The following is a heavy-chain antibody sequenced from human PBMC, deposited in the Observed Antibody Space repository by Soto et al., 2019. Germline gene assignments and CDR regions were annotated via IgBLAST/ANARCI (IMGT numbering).Heavy chain of an antibody. V-gene: IGHV3-33*01. Sequence: GGSLRLSCAASGFTFSNYAMHWVRQAPGKGLEWVTIIWYDGSDKNYGDSVKGRFTISRDNSKNTLYLQMNSLKVEDTAVYYCARDSGGDYHNYYMDVWGKGTTVTVSS. CDR3: ARDSGGDYHNYYMDV. CDR1: GFTFSNYA. D-gene: IGHD4-17*01. CDR2: IWYDGSDK. J-gene: IGHJ6*03.